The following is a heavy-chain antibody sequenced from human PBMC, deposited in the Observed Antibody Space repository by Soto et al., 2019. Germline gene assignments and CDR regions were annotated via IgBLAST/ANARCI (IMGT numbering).Heavy chain of an antibody. CDR1: GGSFSGYY. J-gene: IGHJ3*02. V-gene: IGHV4-34*01. CDR3: ARGVVEVATGIRRTFDI. CDR2: INHSGST. D-gene: IGHD5-12*01. Sequence: SETLSLTCAVYGGSFSGYYWSWIRQPPGKGLEWIGEINHSGSTNYNPSLKSRVTISVDTSKNQFSLKLGSVTAADTAVYYCARGVVEVATGIRRTFDIWGQGTMVTVSS.